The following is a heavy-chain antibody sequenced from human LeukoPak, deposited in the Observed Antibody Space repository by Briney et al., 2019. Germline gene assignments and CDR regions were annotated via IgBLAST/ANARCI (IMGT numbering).Heavy chain of an antibody. CDR3: ARGLNYDSSGTFDY. D-gene: IGHD3-22*01. J-gene: IGHJ4*02. Sequence: SVKVSCKASGGTFSSYAISWLRQAPGQGLEWMGRIIPIFGTANYAQKFQGRVTITTDESTSTAYMELSSLRSEDTAVYYCARGLNYDSSGTFDYWGQGTLVTVSS. CDR2: IIPIFGTA. CDR1: GGTFSSYA. V-gene: IGHV1-69*05.